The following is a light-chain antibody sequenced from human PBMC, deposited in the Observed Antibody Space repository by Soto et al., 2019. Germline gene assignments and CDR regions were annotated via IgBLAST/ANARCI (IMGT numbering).Light chain of an antibody. V-gene: IGKV1-5*03. J-gene: IGKJ1*01. CDR2: KAS. CDR1: QSVSSW. CDR3: QHCGGSPT. Sequence: DIQMTQSPSTLSASVGDRVTITCRASQSVSSWLAWYQQKPGKAPKLLIYKASSLESGVPSRFSGSGSGTEFTLTISSLQPDDFAMYYCQHCGGSPTFGQWTNVEIK.